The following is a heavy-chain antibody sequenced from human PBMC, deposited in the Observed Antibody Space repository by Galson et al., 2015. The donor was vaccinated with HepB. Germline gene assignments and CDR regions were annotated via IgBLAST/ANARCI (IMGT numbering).Heavy chain of an antibody. V-gene: IGHV3-21*01. CDR2: ISSSSSYI. CDR1: GFTFSSYS. CDR3: ARDLPYIAAAGRRRGFDY. Sequence: SLRLSCAASGFTFSSYSMNWVRQAPGKGLEWVSSISSSSSYIYYADSVKGRFTISRDNAKNSLYLQMNSLRAEDTAVYYCARDLPYIAAAGRRRGFDYWGQGTLVTVSS. J-gene: IGHJ4*02. D-gene: IGHD6-13*01.